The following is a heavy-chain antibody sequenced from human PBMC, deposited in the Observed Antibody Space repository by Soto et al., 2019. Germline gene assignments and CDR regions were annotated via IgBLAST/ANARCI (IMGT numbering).Heavy chain of an antibody. D-gene: IGHD4-17*01. CDR3: ARPPVKGIHA. V-gene: IGHV3-7*01. CDR1: GFNFSSYW. J-gene: IGHJ6*02. CDR2: TKRDASET. Sequence: GGSLRLSCEGTGFNFSSYWMHWVRQAPGKGLEWVANTKRDASETYYADSVKGRFTISRDNARNSLYLQMNSLRVEDTAVYYCARPPVKGIHAWGQGTTVTVSS.